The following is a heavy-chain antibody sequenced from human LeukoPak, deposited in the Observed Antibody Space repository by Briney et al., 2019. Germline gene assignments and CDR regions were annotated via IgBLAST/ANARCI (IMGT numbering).Heavy chain of an antibody. V-gene: IGHV3-15*01. Sequence: GGSLRLSCAASGRTFTNAWMSWVRQAPGKGLEWVGRITKADDGTTDYAAPVKGRFTISRDDSKNTLYLQMNSLKTEDTALYYCTTLSYVGGYWGQGTLVTVSS. CDR2: ITKADDGTT. J-gene: IGHJ4*02. CDR1: GRTFTNAW. CDR3: TTLSYVGGY. D-gene: IGHD3-16*02.